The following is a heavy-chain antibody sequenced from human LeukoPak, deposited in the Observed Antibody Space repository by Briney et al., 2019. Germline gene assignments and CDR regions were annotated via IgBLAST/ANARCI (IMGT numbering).Heavy chain of an antibody. CDR1: GDSMSTYY. CDR3: ARDRSWGYFDY. J-gene: IGHJ4*02. D-gene: IGHD3-16*01. CDR2: IYYSGVT. V-gene: IGHV4-59*01. Sequence: SETLSLTCTVSGDSMSTYYWSWTRQPPGKGLEWIGYIYYSGVTNYSPSLKSRVTISADTSRNHFTLKLSSVTAADTALYYCARDRSWGYFDYWGQGTLVTVSS.